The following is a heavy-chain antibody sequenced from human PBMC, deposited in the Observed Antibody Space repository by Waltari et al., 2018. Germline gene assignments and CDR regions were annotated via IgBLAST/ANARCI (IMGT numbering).Heavy chain of an antibody. CDR2: ISPSLGIA. J-gene: IGHJ6*03. CDR1: GGTFSSYA. V-gene: IGHV1-69*10. Sequence: QVQLVQSGAEVTKPGSSVKVSCKASGGTFSSYAISWVRQAPGQGLEWMGGISPSLGIANYAQKFQGRVTITADKSTRTAYMELSSLSSEDTAVYYCARGEMATTPYYYYYMDVGGKGTTVTVSS. CDR3: ARGEMATTPYYYYYMDV. D-gene: IGHD5-12*01.